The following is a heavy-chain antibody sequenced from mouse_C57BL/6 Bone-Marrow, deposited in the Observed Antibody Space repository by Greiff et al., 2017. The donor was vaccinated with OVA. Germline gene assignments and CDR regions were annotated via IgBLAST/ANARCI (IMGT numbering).Heavy chain of an antibody. CDR1: GYTFTSYW. V-gene: IGHV1-55*01. CDR2: IYPGSGST. CDR3: ARSGLYSNYDFDY. D-gene: IGHD2-5*01. Sequence: QVQLKQPGAELVKPGASVKMSCKASGYTFTSYWITWVKQRPGQGLEWIGDIYPGSGSTNYNEKFKSKATLTVDTSSSTAYMQLSSLTSEDSAVYYCARSGLYSNYDFDYWGQGTTLTVSS. J-gene: IGHJ2*01.